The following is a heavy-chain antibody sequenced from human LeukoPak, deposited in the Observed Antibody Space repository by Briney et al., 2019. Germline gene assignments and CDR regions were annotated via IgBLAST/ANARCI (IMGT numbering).Heavy chain of an antibody. V-gene: IGHV3-33*01. J-gene: IGHJ4*02. CDR1: GFTFSSDG. CDR3: ARDSSESLVYY. D-gene: IGHD1-26*01. CDR2: IWYDGSNK. Sequence: GGSLRLSCAASGFTFSSDGMHWVREAPGKGLELVAVIWYDGSNKYYADSVKGRFTISRDNSKNTLYLQMNSPRAEDTAVYYCARDSSESLVYYWGQGTLVTVSS.